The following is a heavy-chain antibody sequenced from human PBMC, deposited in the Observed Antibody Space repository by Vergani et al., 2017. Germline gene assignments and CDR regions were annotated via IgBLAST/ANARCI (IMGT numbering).Heavy chain of an antibody. V-gene: IGHV3-48*01. CDR3: ASGYDFWSGYYTGFDY. D-gene: IGHD3-3*01. Sequence: EVQLVESGGGLVQPGGSLRLSCAASGFTFSSYSMNWVRQAPGKGLEWVSYISSSSSTIYYADSVKGRFTISRDNAKNSLYLQMNSLRAEDTAVYYCASGYDFWSGYYTGFDYWGQGTLVTVSS. CDR2: ISSSSSTI. J-gene: IGHJ4*02. CDR1: GFTFSSYS.